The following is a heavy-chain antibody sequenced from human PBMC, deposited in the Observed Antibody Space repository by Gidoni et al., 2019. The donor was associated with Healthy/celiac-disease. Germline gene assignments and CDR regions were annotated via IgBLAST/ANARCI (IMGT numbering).Heavy chain of an antibody. D-gene: IGHD2-2*01. V-gene: IGHV3-15*01. CDR2: IKSKTDGGTT. CDR1: GFTCSNAW. CDR3: TTDGVVWGYCSSTSCYGDY. Sequence: EVQLVESGGGLVKPGGSLRLSCAASGFTCSNAWMRWVRQAPGKGLEWVGRIKSKTDGGTTDYAAPVKGRFTISRDDSKNTLYLQMNSLKTEDTAVYYCTTDGVVWGYCSSTSCYGDYWGQGTLVTVSS. J-gene: IGHJ4*02.